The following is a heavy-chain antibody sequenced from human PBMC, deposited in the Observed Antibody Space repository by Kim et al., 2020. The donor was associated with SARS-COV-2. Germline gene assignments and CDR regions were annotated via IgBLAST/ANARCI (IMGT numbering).Heavy chain of an antibody. CDR2: INPSGGST. J-gene: IGHJ3*02. CDR1: GYTFTSYY. V-gene: IGHV1-46*01. D-gene: IGHD5-12*01. CDR3: ARGRRRDGYNRVNDAFDI. Sequence: ASVKVSCKASGYTFTSYYMHWVRQAPGQGLEWMGIINPSGGSTSYAQKFQGRVTMTRDTSTSTVYMELSSLRSEDTAVYYCARGRRRDGYNRVNDAFDIWGQGTMVTVSS.